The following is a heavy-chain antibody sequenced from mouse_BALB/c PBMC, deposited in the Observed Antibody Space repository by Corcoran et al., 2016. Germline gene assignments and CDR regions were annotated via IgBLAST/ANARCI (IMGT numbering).Heavy chain of an antibody. D-gene: IGHD2-3*01. CDR3: AGDPDGYWYFDV. J-gene: IGHJ1*01. Sequence: QMQLQESGPGLVKHSQSLFLACSITGFPITSGYYWIWIRQSPGKPLEWMGYITHSGETFYNPSLQSPISITRETSKNQFFLQLNSVTTEDTAMYYCAGDPDGYWYFDVWGAGTTVTVSS. CDR2: ITHSGET. CDR1: GFPITSGYY. V-gene: IGHV12-3*02.